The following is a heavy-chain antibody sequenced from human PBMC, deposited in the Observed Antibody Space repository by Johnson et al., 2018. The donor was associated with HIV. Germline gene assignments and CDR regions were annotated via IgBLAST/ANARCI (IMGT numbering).Heavy chain of an antibody. J-gene: IGHJ3*02. D-gene: IGHD3-22*01. CDR3: AKADDLEDTSGYLSAFDI. V-gene: IGHV3-30*18. Sequence: QVQLVESGGGVVQPGRSLRLSCAAFGFTFSNYGVHWVRQAPGKGLEWVAWIAYDGSNKDYSDTMKGRFTISRDNSNNMLYLQMDSLRAEDTAAYYCAKADDLEDTSGYLSAFDIWGQGTMVTVSS. CDR1: GFTFSNYG. CDR2: IAYDGSNK.